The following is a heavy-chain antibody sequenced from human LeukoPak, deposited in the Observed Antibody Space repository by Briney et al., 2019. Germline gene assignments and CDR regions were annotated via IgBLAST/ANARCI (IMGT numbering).Heavy chain of an antibody. V-gene: IGHV3-9*01. J-gene: IGHJ4*02. CDR3: AKSIEWLAPLDY. CDR1: GFTFDDYA. Sequence: GGSLRLSCAASGFTFDDYAMHWVRQAPGKGLEWVSGISWNSGSIGYADSVKGRFTISRDNAKNSLYLQMNSLRAEDTALYYCAKSIEWLAPLDYWGQGTLVTVSS. D-gene: IGHD6-19*01. CDR2: ISWNSGSI.